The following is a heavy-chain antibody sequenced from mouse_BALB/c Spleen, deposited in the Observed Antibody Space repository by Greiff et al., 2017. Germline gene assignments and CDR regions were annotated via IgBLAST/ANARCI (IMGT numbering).Heavy chain of an antibody. CDR1: GYSITSDYA. D-gene: IGHD1-1*01. CDR2: ISYSGST. CDR3: ARGDGSSYGWYFDV. J-gene: IGHJ1*01. Sequence: EVQLQESGPGLVKPSQSLSLTCTVTGYSITSDYAWNWIRQFPGNKLEWMGYISYSGSTSYNPSLKSRISITRDTSKNQFFLQLNSVTTEDTATYYCARGDGSSYGWYFDVWGAGTTVTVSS. V-gene: IGHV3-2*02.